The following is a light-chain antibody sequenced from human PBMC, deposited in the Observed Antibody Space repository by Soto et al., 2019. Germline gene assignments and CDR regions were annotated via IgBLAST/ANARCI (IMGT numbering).Light chain of an antibody. J-gene: IGLJ1*01. Sequence: QSALTQPASVSGSPGQSITISCTGTSSDVGGYDYVSWYQQHPGKAPKLLISEVSKRPSGVSNRFFGSKSGNTASLTISGLQAEDEADYYCGSYTSSRNRVFGTGTKLTVL. CDR3: GSYTSSRNRV. CDR2: EVS. CDR1: SSDVGGYDY. V-gene: IGLV2-14*01.